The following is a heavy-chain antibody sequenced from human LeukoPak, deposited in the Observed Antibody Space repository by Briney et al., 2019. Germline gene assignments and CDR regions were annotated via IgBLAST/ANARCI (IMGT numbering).Heavy chain of an antibody. CDR3: ARDSGDGYNLFDY. CDR2: INPNSGGT. Sequence: ASVTVSFKASGYTFTVYYMHWVRQAPGQGLEWMGWINPNSGGTNYAQKFQGRVTMTRDTSISTAYMELSRLRSDDTAVYYCARDSGDGYNLFDYWGQGTLVTVSS. CDR1: GYTFTVYY. D-gene: IGHD5-24*01. V-gene: IGHV1-2*02. J-gene: IGHJ4*02.